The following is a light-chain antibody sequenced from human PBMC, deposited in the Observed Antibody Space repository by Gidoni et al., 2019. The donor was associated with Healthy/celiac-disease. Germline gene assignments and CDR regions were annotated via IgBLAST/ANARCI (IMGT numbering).Light chain of an antibody. V-gene: IGKV3-20*01. Sequence: VLTQSPGTLSLSPGERATLSCRASQSVSSSYLAWYQQKPGQAPRLLLYGASSRATGIPDRFSGSGSGTDFTLTISRLEPEDFAVYYCQQYGSSPTFGGGTKVEIK. CDR2: GAS. CDR3: QQYGSSPT. J-gene: IGKJ4*01. CDR1: QSVSSSY.